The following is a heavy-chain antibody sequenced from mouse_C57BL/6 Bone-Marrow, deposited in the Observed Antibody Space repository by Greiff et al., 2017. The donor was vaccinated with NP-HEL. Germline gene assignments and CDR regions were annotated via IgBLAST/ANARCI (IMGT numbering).Heavy chain of an antibody. D-gene: IGHD4-1*01. J-gene: IGHJ2*01. CDR2: IHPSDSDT. CDR3: AISPHNWDGD. Sequence: QVHVKQPGAELVKPGASVTVSCPASGSTFTSYLLHWVKQRPGQGLEWIGRIHPSDSDTNYNQKFKGKATLTVDKSSSTAYMQLSSLTSEDSAVYYCAISPHNWDGDWGQGTTLTVSA. V-gene: IGHV1-74*01. CDR1: GSTFTSYL.